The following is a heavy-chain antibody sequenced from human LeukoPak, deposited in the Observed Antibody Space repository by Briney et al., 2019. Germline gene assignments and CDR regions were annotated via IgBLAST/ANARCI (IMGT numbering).Heavy chain of an antibody. CDR1: GYTFTCYY. J-gene: IGHJ6*03. V-gene: IGHV1-2*02. CDR3: ARGVAGYCSSTSCRVHYYYYMDV. CDR2: INPNSGGT. Sequence: ASVKVSCKASGYTFTCYYMHWVRQAPGQGLEWMGWINPNSGGTNYQGRVTMTRDTSISTAYMELSRLRSDDTAVYYCARGVAGYCSSTSCRVHYYYYMDVWGKGTTVTVSS. D-gene: IGHD2-2*01.